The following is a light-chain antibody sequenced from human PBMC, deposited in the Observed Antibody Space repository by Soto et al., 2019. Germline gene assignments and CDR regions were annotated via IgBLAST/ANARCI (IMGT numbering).Light chain of an antibody. J-gene: IGKJ1*01. CDR3: HQRQSWPRT. Sequence: EIVLTQSPATLPSSTGERATLSCRACQTVSSRLAWYQHKPGQAPRLLIYLTSNRATGIPARFSGSGSGTDFTLTISSLEPEDFAVYYCHQRQSWPRTFGQGTKVDNK. V-gene: IGKV3-11*01. CDR2: LTS. CDR1: QTVSSR.